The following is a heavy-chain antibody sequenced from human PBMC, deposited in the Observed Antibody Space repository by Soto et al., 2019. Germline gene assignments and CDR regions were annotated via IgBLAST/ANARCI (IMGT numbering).Heavy chain of an antibody. Sequence: QVQLQESGPGLVKPSQTLSLTCTVSGGSISSAAYYWSWIRQHPGKGLEWIGYISHSGSTYYTPSLKSHVIISADTSKNQFSPNLTSVTAADTAVYYCAREYSYGSNFFDCWGQGALVTVSS. CDR3: AREYSYGSNFFDC. CDR1: GGSISSAAYY. J-gene: IGHJ4*02. CDR2: ISHSGST. D-gene: IGHD2-15*01. V-gene: IGHV4-31*01.